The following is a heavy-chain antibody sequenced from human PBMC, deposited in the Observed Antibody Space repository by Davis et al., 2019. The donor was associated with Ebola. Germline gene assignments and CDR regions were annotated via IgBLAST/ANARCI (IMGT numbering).Heavy chain of an antibody. Sequence: PGGSLRLSCAASGFTFSSFAMSWVRQAPGKGLAWVSGISGSADSTSYADSVKGRFTISRDNSKHTLYLQMNSLRAEDSAVYYCAKDFTTVFGITYPFDMDVWGNGTTVAVSS. CDR2: ISGSADST. D-gene: IGHD3-3*01. V-gene: IGHV3-23*01. J-gene: IGHJ6*03. CDR3: AKDFTTVFGITYPFDMDV. CDR1: GFTFSSFA.